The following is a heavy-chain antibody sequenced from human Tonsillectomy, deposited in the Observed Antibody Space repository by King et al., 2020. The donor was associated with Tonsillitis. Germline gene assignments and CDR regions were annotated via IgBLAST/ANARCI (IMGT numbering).Heavy chain of an antibody. J-gene: IGHJ4*02. CDR2: IKQDGSEK. CDR1: GFTFGTYW. CDR3: ASQFTYYYHSSGQMDY. Sequence: DVQLVESGGGLVQPGGSLRLSCAVSGFTFGTYWMSWVRQAPGKGLEWVANIKQDGSEKYYVDSVKGRFTISRDNAKKSLYLQMDSLRAEDTAVYYCASQFTYYYHSSGQMDYWGQGTLVTVSP. D-gene: IGHD3-22*01. V-gene: IGHV3-7*03.